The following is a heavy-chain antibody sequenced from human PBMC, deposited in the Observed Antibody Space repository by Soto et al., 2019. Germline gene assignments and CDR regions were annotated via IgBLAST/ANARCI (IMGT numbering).Heavy chain of an antibody. Sequence: SVKVSCKASGGTFSSYAISWVLQAPGQGREWMGGIIPIFGTANYAQKFQGRVTITADESTSTAYMELSSLRSEDTAVYYCARTRSWYYDSSGYVNAFDIWGQGTMVTVSS. D-gene: IGHD3-22*01. CDR1: GGTFSSYA. CDR2: IIPIFGTA. V-gene: IGHV1-69*13. J-gene: IGHJ3*02. CDR3: ARTRSWYYDSSGYVNAFDI.